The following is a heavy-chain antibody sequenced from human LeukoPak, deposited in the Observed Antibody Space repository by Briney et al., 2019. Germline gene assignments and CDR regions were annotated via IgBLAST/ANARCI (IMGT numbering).Heavy chain of an antibody. D-gene: IGHD3-3*01. J-gene: IGHJ4*02. V-gene: IGHV3-23*01. CDR3: APSPLTIFGGLPGHFDY. CDR1: GFTFSSYA. CDR2: ISGSGGST. Sequence: PGGSLRLSCAASGFTFSSYAMSWVRQAPGKGLEWVSAISGSGGSTYYADSVKGRFTISRDNSKNTLYLQMKSLRAEDTAVYYCAPSPLTIFGGLPGHFDYWGQGTLVTVSS.